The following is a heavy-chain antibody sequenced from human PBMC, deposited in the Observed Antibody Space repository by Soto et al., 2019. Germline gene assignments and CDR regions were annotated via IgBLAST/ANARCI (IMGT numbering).Heavy chain of an antibody. D-gene: IGHD6-19*01. CDR3: ARDWGSSGWPN. Sequence: SETLSLTCTVSGHSLSSGGYYWSWIRQHPGKGLEWVGYIYFTGSTLYNPYLKSRLAMSLDTSKNQFSLKLGSGTAADTAIYYCARDWGSSGWPNWGPGTLVTVS. CDR2: IYFTGST. V-gene: IGHV4-31*03. J-gene: IGHJ4*02. CDR1: GHSLSSGGYY.